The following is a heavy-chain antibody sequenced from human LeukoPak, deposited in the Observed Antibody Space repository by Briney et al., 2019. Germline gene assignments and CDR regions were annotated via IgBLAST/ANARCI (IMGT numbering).Heavy chain of an antibody. J-gene: IGHJ4*02. V-gene: IGHV4-39*07. Sequence: SETLSLTCSVSGGSVSSDGSFWGWVRQPLGRGLEWMGSVSHRGTTFHNPSLRSRVTVSADTSKNHFSLTLSSVTATDTAVYYCVRDIGRYAIDYWGQGILVTVSS. D-gene: IGHD3-16*01. CDR3: VRDIGRYAIDY. CDR2: VSHRGTT. CDR1: GGSVSSDGSF.